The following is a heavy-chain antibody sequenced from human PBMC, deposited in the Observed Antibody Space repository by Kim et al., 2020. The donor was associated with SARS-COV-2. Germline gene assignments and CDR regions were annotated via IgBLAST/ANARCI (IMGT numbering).Heavy chain of an antibody. CDR1: GGSISSYY. V-gene: IGHV4-59*01. CDR3: SSPGFCTICVCYYYYY. D-gene: IGHD2-2*01. J-gene: IGHJ6*03. Sequence: SDTLSLTCTVSGGSISSYYWSWIRQSPATVLELICNIYSGGSTNSNRSLMSRVRISLYPSTNQFSLTLISVTAAATAVYYCSSPGFCTICVCYYYYY. CDR2: IYSGGST.